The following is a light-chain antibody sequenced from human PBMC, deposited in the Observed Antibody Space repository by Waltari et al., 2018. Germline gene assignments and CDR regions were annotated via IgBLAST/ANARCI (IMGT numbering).Light chain of an antibody. J-gene: IGLJ1*01. CDR1: SSDVGGYNY. Sequence: QSALTQPASVSGSPGQSITISCTGTSSDVGGYNYVSWYQQHPGKAPKLMIYYVSNRPSGVSNLFSGSKSGNTASLTISGLQAEDEADYYCSSYTSSNTLGFGTGTKVTVL. V-gene: IGLV2-14*03. CDR3: SSYTSSNTLG. CDR2: YVS.